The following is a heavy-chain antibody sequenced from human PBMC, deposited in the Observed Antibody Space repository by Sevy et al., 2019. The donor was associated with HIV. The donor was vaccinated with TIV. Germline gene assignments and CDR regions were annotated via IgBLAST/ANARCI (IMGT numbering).Heavy chain of an antibody. D-gene: IGHD3-3*01. V-gene: IGHV1-18*01. J-gene: IGHJ5*02. Sequence: AAVKVSCKASGYTFTSYGISWVRQAPGQGLEWMGWISAYNRNTNYAQKLQGRVTMTTDTSTSTAYMELRSLRSDDTAAYHCAGHRDYDFSCGDHSSWFDPWGQGTPVTVSS. CDR3: AGHRDYDFSCGDHSSWFDP. CDR2: ISAYNRNT. CDR1: GYTFTSYG.